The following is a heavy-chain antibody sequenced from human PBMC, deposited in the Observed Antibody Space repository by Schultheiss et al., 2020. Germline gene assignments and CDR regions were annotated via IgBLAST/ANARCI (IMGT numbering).Heavy chain of an antibody. CDR2: ISYDGSNK. D-gene: IGHD6-13*01. CDR1: GFTFSSYA. V-gene: IGHV3-30-3*01. CDR3: ASCIAAAGTLRLCGMDV. Sequence: WGSLRLSCAASGFTFSSYAMHWVRQAPGKGLEWVAVISYDGSNKYYADSVKGRFTIPRDNAKNSLFLQMNSLRAEDTAVYYCASCIAAAGTLRLCGMDVWGQGSTVTVSS. J-gene: IGHJ6*02.